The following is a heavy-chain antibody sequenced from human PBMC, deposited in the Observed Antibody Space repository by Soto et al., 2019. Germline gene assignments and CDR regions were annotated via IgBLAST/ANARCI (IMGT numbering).Heavy chain of an antibody. V-gene: IGHV4-31*03. CDR3: ARVADYYDSSGYSWYFDY. CDR2: IYYSGST. D-gene: IGHD3-22*01. J-gene: IGHJ4*02. CDR1: GGSISSGGYY. Sequence: PSETLSLTCTVSGGSISSGGYYWSWIRQHPGKGLEWIGYIYYSGSTYYNPSLKSRVTISVDTSKNQFSLKLSSVTAADTAVYYCARVADYYDSSGYSWYFDYWGQGTLVTVSS.